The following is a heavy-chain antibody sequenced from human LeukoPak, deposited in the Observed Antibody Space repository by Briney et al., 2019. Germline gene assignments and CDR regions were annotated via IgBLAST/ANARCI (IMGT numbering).Heavy chain of an antibody. V-gene: IGHV3-48*04. CDR1: RFTFSSYS. J-gene: IGHJ6*02. Sequence: GGSLRLSCAASRFTFSSYSMNWVRQAPGKGLEWVPYISSSGSTIYYADSVKGRFTMSRDNAKKSLYLQMNSLRAEDTAVYYCARVVGDIVPRRSRDYYNGRAVWAQEPTV. CDR3: ARVVGDIVPRRSRDYYNGRAV. D-gene: IGHD5-12*01. CDR2: ISSSGSTI.